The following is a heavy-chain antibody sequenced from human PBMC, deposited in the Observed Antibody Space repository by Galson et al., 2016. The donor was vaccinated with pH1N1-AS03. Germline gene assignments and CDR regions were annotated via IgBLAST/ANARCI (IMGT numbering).Heavy chain of an antibody. D-gene: IGHD3-16*02. V-gene: IGHV1-46*01. CDR3: ARRYYFDY. J-gene: IGHJ4*02. CDR1: GYTLTRYY. Sequence: CKASGYTLTRYYMHWVRQAPGQGLEWMGIIDPSGGPTTYAPKFQDRITITADTSTSTVYMELVSLRSEDTAVYYCARRYYFDYWGQGTLVTVSS. CDR2: IDPSGGPT.